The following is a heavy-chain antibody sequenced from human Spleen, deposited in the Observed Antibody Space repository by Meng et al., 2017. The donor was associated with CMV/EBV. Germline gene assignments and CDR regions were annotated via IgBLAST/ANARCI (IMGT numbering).Heavy chain of an antibody. V-gene: IGHV1-2*02. CDR1: GYIFINYH. CDR3: ARSHSPHSGSSYFDY. D-gene: IGHD6-13*01. J-gene: IGHJ4*02. CDR2: INPNGGGT. Sequence: ASVKVSCKASGYIFINYHVHWVRQAPGQGLEWMGWINPNGGGTNYAQKFQGRVTMTRDTSINTAYVELTSLTSDDTALYYCARSHSPHSGSSYFDYWGQGPLVTVSS.